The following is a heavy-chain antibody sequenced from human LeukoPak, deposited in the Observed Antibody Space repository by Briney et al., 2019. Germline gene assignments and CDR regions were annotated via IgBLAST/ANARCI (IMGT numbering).Heavy chain of an antibody. J-gene: IGHJ4*02. CDR1: GYTFTGYY. Sequence: ASVKVSCKASGYTFTGYYMHWVRQAPGQGLEWMGWINPNSGGTNYAQKFQGRVTMTRDTSISTAYMELSRLGSDDTAVYYCARDLWELDERAFDYWGQGTLVTVSS. V-gene: IGHV1-2*02. CDR3: ARDLWELDERAFDY. D-gene: IGHD1-26*01. CDR2: INPNSGGT.